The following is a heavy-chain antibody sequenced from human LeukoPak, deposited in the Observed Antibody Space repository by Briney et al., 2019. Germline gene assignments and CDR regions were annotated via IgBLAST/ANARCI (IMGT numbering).Heavy chain of an antibody. CDR1: GGSISSYY. J-gene: IGHJ4*02. V-gene: IGHV4-59*13. CDR2: IYYSGST. CDR3: ARGQWLARFDY. Sequence: SETLSLTGTVSGGSISSYYWSWIRQPPGKGLERIGYIYYSGSTNYNPSLKSRVTIPVDTSKNQFSLKLSSVTAADTAVYYCARGQWLARFDYWGQGTLVTVSS. D-gene: IGHD6-19*01.